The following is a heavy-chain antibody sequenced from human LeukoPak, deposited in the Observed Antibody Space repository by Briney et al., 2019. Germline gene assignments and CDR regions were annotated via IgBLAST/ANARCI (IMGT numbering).Heavy chain of an antibody. D-gene: IGHD5-12*01. Sequence: GGSLRLSCAASGFTFSSYGMHWVRQAPGKGLEWVAFIRYDGSNKYYADSVKGRFTISRDNSKNTLYLQMNSLRAEDTAVYYCAKEYSGYDYAFDYWGQGTLVAVSS. CDR2: IRYDGSNK. CDR1: GFTFSSYG. V-gene: IGHV3-30*02. J-gene: IGHJ4*02. CDR3: AKEYSGYDYAFDY.